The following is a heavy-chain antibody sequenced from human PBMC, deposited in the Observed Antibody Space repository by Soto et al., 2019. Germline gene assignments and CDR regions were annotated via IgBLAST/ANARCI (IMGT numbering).Heavy chain of an antibody. CDR1: GGTFSSYT. J-gene: IGHJ4*02. CDR2: IIPILGIA. V-gene: IGHV1-69*08. D-gene: IGHD6-13*01. CDR3: ARDSLGATDGDY. Sequence: QVQLVQSGAEVKKPGSSVKVSCKASGGTFSSYTISWVRQAPGQGLEWMGRIIPILGIANYAQKFQGRVTITADKSTSTAYMELSSLRSEDTAVYYCARDSLGATDGDYWGQGTLVTVSS.